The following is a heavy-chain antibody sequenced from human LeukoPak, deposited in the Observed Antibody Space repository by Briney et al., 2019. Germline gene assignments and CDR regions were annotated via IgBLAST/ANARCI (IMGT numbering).Heavy chain of an antibody. V-gene: IGHV1-2*02. Sequence: ASVKVSCKASGYTFTGYYMHWVRQAPGQGLEWMGWINPNSGGTNYAQKFQGRVTMTRDTSISTAYMELSRLRSDDTAVYYCASLPVSGSYGAFDIWGQGQWSPSLQ. D-gene: IGHD1-26*01. CDR3: ASLPVSGSYGAFDI. CDR1: GYTFTGYY. CDR2: INPNSGGT. J-gene: IGHJ3*02.